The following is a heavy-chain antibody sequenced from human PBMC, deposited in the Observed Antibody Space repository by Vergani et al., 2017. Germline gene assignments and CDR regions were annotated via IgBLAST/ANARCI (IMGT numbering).Heavy chain of an antibody. V-gene: IGHV3-21*02. D-gene: IGHD3-10*01. Sequence: RLVQSGGGLAHPGGSLRLSCAASGLPVSGFAFNTYAMIWVRQAPGKGLEWVSSISSSSSYIYYADSVKGRFTISRDNAKNSLYLQMNSLRAEDTAVYYCARDPPGELWFGELSGGMDVWGQGTTVTVSS. CDR3: ARDPPGELWFGELSGGMDV. CDR1: GLPVSGFAFNTYA. J-gene: IGHJ6*02. CDR2: ISSSSSYI.